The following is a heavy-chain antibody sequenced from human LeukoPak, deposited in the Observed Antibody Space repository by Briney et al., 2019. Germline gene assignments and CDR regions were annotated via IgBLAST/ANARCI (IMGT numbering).Heavy chain of an antibody. Sequence: GGSLRLSCAASGFTFSSYWMSWVRQAPGKGLEWVANIKQDGSEKYYVDSVKGRFTISRDNAKNSLYLQMNSLRAEDTAVYYCARSQWLASDAFDIRGQGTMVTVSS. J-gene: IGHJ3*02. CDR1: GFTFSSYW. CDR3: ARSQWLASDAFDI. D-gene: IGHD6-19*01. V-gene: IGHV3-7*01. CDR2: IKQDGSEK.